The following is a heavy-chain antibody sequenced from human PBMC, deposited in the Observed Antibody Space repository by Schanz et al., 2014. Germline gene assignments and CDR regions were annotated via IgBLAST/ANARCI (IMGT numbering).Heavy chain of an antibody. V-gene: IGHV4-34*01. J-gene: IGHJ2*01. CDR1: GGSFSGYY. Sequence: QVQLQQWGAGLLKPSETLSLTYAVYGGSFSGYYWSWIRQPPGKGLEWIAEINHGGSTNYNPSLKSRVTISLDASKNQFSLTLTSLTAADTAVYYCARDTTWRLDLWGRGTLVTVSS. D-gene: IGHD1-1*01. CDR2: INHGGST. CDR3: ARDTTWRLDL.